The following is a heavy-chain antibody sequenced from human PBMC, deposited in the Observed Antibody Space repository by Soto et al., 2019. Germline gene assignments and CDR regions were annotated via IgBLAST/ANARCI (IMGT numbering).Heavy chain of an antibody. V-gene: IGHV3-21*01. CDR1: GFTFSSYS. Sequence: WGSLILSCAASGFTFSSYSMNWVRQAPGKGLEWVSSISSSSSYIYYADSVKCRFTISRDNAKNSLYLQMNSLRAEDTAVYYCARGQQPGGYYYYGMDVWGQGTTVTVS. CDR2: ISSSSSYI. CDR3: ARGQQPGGYYYYGMDV. D-gene: IGHD6-13*01. J-gene: IGHJ6*02.